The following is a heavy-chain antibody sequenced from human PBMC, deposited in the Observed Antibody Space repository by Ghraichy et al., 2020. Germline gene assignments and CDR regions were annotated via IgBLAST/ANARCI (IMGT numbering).Heavy chain of an antibody. J-gene: IGHJ4*02. CDR3: AKDLTSYSGSYPDY. D-gene: IGHD1-26*01. CDR2: ISYDGSNK. Sequence: GGSLRLSCAASGFTFSSYGMHWVRQAPGKGLEWVAVISYDGSNKYYADSVKGRFTISRDNSKNTLYLQMNSLRAEDTAVYYCAKDLTSYSGSYPDYWGQGTLVTVSS. V-gene: IGHV3-30*18. CDR1: GFTFSSYG.